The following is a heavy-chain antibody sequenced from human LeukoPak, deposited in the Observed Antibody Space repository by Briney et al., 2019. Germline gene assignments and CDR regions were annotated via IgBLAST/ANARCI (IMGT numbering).Heavy chain of an antibody. CDR2: INHSGST. CDR1: GGSFSAYY. CDR3: ARLYGSGSYYAYNWFDP. J-gene: IGHJ5*02. Sequence: SETLSLTCAVYGGSFSAYYWSWIRQPPGKGLEWIGVINHSGSTNYNPSLKSRVTISVDTSKNQFSLKLSSVTAADTAVYYCARLYGSGSYYAYNWFDPWGQGTLATVSS. V-gene: IGHV4-34*01. D-gene: IGHD3-10*01.